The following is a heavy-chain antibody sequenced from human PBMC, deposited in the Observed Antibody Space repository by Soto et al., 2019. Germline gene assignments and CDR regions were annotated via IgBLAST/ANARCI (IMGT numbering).Heavy chain of an antibody. CDR3: AIVVVTATPGYFDY. V-gene: IGHV1-46*01. Sequence: GGSLRLSCVASGFSLINYGMHWVRQAPGQGLEWMGIINPSGGSTSYAQKFQGRVTMTRDTSTSTVYMELSSLRSEDTAVYYCAIVVVTATPGYFDYWGQGTLVTVSS. J-gene: IGHJ4*02. CDR1: GFSLINYG. CDR2: INPSGGST. D-gene: IGHD2-21*02.